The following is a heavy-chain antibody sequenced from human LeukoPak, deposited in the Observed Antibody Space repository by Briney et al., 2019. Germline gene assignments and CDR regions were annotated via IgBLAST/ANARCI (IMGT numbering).Heavy chain of an antibody. J-gene: IGHJ4*02. Sequence: ASVKVSCKASGYTFTSYDINWVRQATGQGLEWMGWMNPNSGNTGYAQKFQGRVTMTRNTSISTAYMELSSLRSEDTAVYYCARGKGSRRAALTPFDYWGQGTLVTVSS. CDR1: GYTFTSYD. V-gene: IGHV1-8*01. D-gene: IGHD1-14*01. CDR3: ARGKGSRRAALTPFDY. CDR2: MNPNSGNT.